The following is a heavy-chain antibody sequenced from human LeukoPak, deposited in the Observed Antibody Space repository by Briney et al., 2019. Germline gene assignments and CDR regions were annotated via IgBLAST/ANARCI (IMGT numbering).Heavy chain of an antibody. V-gene: IGHV1-2*06. D-gene: IGHD6-13*01. CDR2: INPNSGGT. CDR3: ARVYIGIAGAFEI. Sequence: ASVKVSCKASGYTFTGYYMHWVRQAPGQGLEWMGRINPNSGGTNYAQKFQGRVTMTRDTSISTAYMELSRLRSDDTAVYYCARVYIGIAGAFEIWGQGTMVTVSS. CDR1: GYTFTGYY. J-gene: IGHJ3*02.